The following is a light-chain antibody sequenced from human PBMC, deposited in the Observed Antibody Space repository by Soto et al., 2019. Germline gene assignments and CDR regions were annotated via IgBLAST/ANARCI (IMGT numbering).Light chain of an antibody. J-gene: IGLJ2*01. Sequence: QPVLTQPASVSGSPGQSITISCTGTSSDVGAFNYVSWYQQNPGKAPKLMIYDVSDRPSGVSNRFSGSKSGDTASLTISGLQAEDEAHYYCSSYTTSSTPVFGGGTKLTVL. CDR1: SSDVGAFNY. CDR3: SSYTTSSTPV. V-gene: IGLV2-14*01. CDR2: DVS.